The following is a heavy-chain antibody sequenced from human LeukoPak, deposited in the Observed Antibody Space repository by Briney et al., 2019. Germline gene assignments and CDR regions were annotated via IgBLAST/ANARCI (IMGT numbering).Heavy chain of an antibody. D-gene: IGHD1-26*01. CDR1: GFTFSSYE. Sequence: GGSLRLSCAASGFTFSSYEMNWVRQAPGKGLEWVSYISSSGSTIYYADSVKGRFTISRDNAKNSLYLQMNSLRAEDTAVYYCARDLAIVGATVIVGYFDYWGQGTLVTVSS. CDR3: ARDLAIVGATVIVGYFDY. J-gene: IGHJ4*02. V-gene: IGHV3-48*03. CDR2: ISSSGSTI.